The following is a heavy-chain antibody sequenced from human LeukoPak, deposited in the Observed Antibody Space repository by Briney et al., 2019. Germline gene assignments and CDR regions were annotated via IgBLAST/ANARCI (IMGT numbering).Heavy chain of an antibody. D-gene: IGHD3-3*01. J-gene: IGHJ5*02. CDR2: ISGSGGST. V-gene: IGHV3-23*01. CDR3: AKRVFGVVSNWFDP. Sequence: PGGSLRLSCAASGFTFSSYAMSWVRQAPGKGLEWVSAISGSGGSTYYADSVKGRFTISRDNSKNTVHLQMNSLRAEDTAVYYCAKRVFGVVSNWFDPWGQGTLVTVSS. CDR1: GFTFSSYA.